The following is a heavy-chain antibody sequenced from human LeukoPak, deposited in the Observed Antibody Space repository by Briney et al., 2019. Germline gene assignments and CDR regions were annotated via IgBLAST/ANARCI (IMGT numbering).Heavy chain of an antibody. Sequence: GGSLRLSCAASGFTFSDYAMSWVRQAPGKGLEWVSTISGSGDSTYYADSVKGRFTISRDNSKNTLYLQMNSLGADDTAVYYCAKQVGWYGGYYFDYWGQGTLVTVSS. V-gene: IGHV3-23*01. CDR1: GFTFSDYA. CDR2: ISGSGDST. J-gene: IGHJ4*02. CDR3: AKQVGWYGGYYFDY. D-gene: IGHD6-19*01.